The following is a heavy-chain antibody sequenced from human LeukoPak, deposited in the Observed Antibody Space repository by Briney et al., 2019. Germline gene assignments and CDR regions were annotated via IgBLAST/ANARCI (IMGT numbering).Heavy chain of an antibody. CDR1: AFTFSSYE. V-gene: IGHV3-48*03. CDR2: IRSSGSTI. Sequence: VGSLRLSCAASAFTFSSYEMNWLRQAPVKGLEWVSYIRSSGSTIYYADSVKGRFTISGDTAKNSLSMQMNSLRAEDTAVYYCARSPRAPWGSGSYFAYWGQGTLVTVSS. J-gene: IGHJ4*02. CDR3: ARSPRAPWGSGSYFAY. D-gene: IGHD3-10*01.